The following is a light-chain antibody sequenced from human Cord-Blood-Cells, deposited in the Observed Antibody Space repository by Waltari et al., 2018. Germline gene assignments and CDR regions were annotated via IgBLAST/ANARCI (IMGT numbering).Light chain of an antibody. J-gene: IGLJ3*02. CDR3: SSYTSSSTWV. Sequence: QSALTQPASVLGSPGQSITISCTGTSSDVGGYNYASWYQQHPGKAPKLMIYDVSNRPSGVSNRFSGSKSGNTASLTISGLQAEAEADYYCSSYTSSSTWVFGGGTKLTVL. CDR2: DVS. CDR1: SSDVGGYNY. V-gene: IGLV2-14*01.